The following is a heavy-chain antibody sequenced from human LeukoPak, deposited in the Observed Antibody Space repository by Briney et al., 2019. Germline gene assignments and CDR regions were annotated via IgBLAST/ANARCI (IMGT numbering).Heavy chain of an antibody. CDR3: ARDLYCSSTSCYRGYFDY. V-gene: IGHV1-69*04. CDR1: GGTFSSYA. CDR2: IIPILGIA. J-gene: IGHJ4*02. D-gene: IGHD2-2*02. Sequence: SVKVSCKASGGTFSSYAISWVRQAPGQGLEWMGRIIPILGIANYAQKFQGRVTITADESTSTAYMELSSLRSEDTAVYYCARDLYCSSTSCYRGYFDYWGQGTLVTVSS.